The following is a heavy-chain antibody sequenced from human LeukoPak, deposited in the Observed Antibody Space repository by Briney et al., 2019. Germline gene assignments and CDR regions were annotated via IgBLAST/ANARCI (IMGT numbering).Heavy chain of an antibody. CDR1: GFTFSSNG. D-gene: IGHD4-23*01. J-gene: IGHJ4*02. V-gene: IGHV3-23*01. Sequence: GGSLRLSCAASGFTFSSNGMSWVRQAPGKGLKWVSVIGGSGGNIHYADSVKGRFTISRDNSKNTLYLQMNSLRAEDTATYYCAKDIRWSFDYWGQGTLVTVSS. CDR2: IGGSGGNI. CDR3: AKDIRWSFDY.